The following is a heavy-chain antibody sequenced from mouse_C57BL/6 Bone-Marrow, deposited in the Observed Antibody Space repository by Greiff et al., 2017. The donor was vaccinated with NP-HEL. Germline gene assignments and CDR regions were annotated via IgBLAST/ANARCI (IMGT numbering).Heavy chain of an antibody. CDR3: ARIGGGYFDY. CDR2: IWWDGVK. CDR1: GFSLSTFGMG. V-gene: IGHV8-8*01. J-gene: IGHJ2*01. Sequence: LQQSGPGILQPSQTLSLTCSFSGFSLSTFGMGVGWIRQPSGKGLEWLAHIWWDGVKYYNPALKSPLSISKDTARNQVFLTVANVDAEDTATYDWARIGGGYFDYGGQGTTLTVSA.